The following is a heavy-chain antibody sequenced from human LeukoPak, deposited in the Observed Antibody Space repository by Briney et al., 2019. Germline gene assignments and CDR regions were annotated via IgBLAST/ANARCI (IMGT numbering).Heavy chain of an antibody. CDR1: GGSLSVYY. D-gene: IGHD6-13*01. CDR3: ARAYSTPAYNWFDP. J-gene: IGHJ5*02. CDR2: INHSGST. V-gene: IGHV4-34*01. Sequence: SETLSLTCAVYGGSLSVYYWSWLRPPPGEGVECIGEINHSGSTNYNPSLKSRVTISVDTSKNQFSLKLSSVTAADTAVYYCARAYSTPAYNWFDPWGQGTLVTVSS.